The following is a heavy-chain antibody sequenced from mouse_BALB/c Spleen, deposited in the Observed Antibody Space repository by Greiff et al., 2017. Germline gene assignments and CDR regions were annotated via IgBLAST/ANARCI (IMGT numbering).Heavy chain of an antibody. CDR2: ISSGGGST. V-gene: IGHV5-12-1*01. CDR3: ARHATTATRGWFAY. J-gene: IGHJ3*01. D-gene: IGHD1-2*01. CDR1: GFAFSSYD. Sequence: EVKVVESGGGLVKPGGSLKLSCAASGFAFSSYDMSWVRQTPEKRLEWVAYISSGGGSTYYPDTVKGRFTISRDNAKNTLYLQMSSLKSEDTAMYYCARHATTATRGWFAYWGQGTLVTVSA.